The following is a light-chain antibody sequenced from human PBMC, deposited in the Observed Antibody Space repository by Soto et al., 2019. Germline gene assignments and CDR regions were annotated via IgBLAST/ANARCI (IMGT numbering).Light chain of an antibody. V-gene: IGLV2-14*01. CDR3: SSFTSSGTRV. J-gene: IGLJ1*01. CDR2: EVS. Sequence: QSALTQPASVSGSPGQSITISCTGTSSDVGGYNYVSWYQQHPGKAPKVMIYEVSNRSSGVSNRFSASKSGNTASLTISGLQVEDEADYYCSSFTSSGTRVFGTGTKLTVL. CDR1: SSDVGGYNY.